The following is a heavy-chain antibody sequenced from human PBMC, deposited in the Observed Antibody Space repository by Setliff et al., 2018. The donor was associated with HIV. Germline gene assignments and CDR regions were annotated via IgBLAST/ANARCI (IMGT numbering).Heavy chain of an antibody. CDR1: GYTFTSHD. J-gene: IGHJ6*03. CDR2: MNPNSGNT. D-gene: IGHD3-22*01. Sequence: ASVQVSCKASGYTFTSHDINWVRQATGQGLEWMGWMNPNSGNTGYAQKFQGRVTMTRDASISTAYMELNTLKFEDTAVYYCARARRDSYDRGRRNHYYIDVWGKGTTVTVSS. V-gene: IGHV1-8*02. CDR3: ARARRDSYDRGRRNHYYIDV.